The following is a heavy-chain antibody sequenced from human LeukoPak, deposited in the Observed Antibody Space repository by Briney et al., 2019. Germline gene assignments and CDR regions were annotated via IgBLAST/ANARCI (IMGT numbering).Heavy chain of an antibody. CDR2: IYYGGIT. CDR1: GGSISSSY. CDR3: ARAGTTPTGGVYYYYGLDV. D-gene: IGHD1-7*01. J-gene: IGHJ6*01. Sequence: SETLSLTCTVSGGSISSSYWSWIRQPPGKGLEWMGYIYYGGITNYNPSLKSRVSISLDASKNQFSLKLYSVTAADTAVYYCARAGTTPTGGVYYYYGLDVWGQGTTVTVSS. V-gene: IGHV4-59*01.